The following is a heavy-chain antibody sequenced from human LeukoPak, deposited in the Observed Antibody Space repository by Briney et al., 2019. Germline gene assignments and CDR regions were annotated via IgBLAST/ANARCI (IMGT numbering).Heavy chain of an antibody. CDR2: IYYSGST. Sequence: SETLSLTCTVSGGSISSSSYYWGWIRQPPGKGLEWIGSIYYSGSTYYNPSLKSRVTISVDTSKNQFSLKLSSVTAADTAVYYCARHSQTIIAAAGTNYFDYWGQGTLVTVSS. D-gene: IGHD6-13*01. CDR3: ARHSQTIIAAAGTNYFDY. J-gene: IGHJ4*02. V-gene: IGHV4-39*01. CDR1: GGSISSSSYY.